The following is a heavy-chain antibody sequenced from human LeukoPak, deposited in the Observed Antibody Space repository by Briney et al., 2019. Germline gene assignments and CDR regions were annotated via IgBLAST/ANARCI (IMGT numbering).Heavy chain of an antibody. CDR1: GFTFSSYS. J-gene: IGHJ4*02. CDR3: ARGGVIRFYYYGSGSYFY. V-gene: IGHV3-48*01. Sequence: GGSLRLSCAASGFTFSSYSMNWVRQAPGKGLEWVSYISSSSSTIYYADSVKGRFTISRDNAKNSLYLQMNSLRAEDTAVYYCARGGVIRFYYYGSGSYFYWGQGTLVTVSS. D-gene: IGHD3-10*01. CDR2: ISSSSSTI.